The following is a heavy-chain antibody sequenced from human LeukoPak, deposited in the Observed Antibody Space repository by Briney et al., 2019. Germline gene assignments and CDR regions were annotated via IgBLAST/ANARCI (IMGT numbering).Heavy chain of an antibody. CDR1: GGSFSRYY. Sequence: SETLSLTCAVYGGSFSRYYWSWIRQPPGKGLEWIAEIDHRGDTNYNPSVKSRVTISVDTSKNQFSLKMRSLSAADTALYYCARGATISETGYFDFWGQGTLVTVSS. CDR3: ARGATISETGYFDF. V-gene: IGHV4-34*01. D-gene: IGHD5-24*01. J-gene: IGHJ4*03. CDR2: IDHRGDT.